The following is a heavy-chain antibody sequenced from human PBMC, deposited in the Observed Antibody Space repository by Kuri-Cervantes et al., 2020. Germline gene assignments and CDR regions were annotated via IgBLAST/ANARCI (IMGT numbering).Heavy chain of an antibody. CDR2: INQDGSEI. CDR1: GFTFRSHW. V-gene: IGHV3-7*01. CDR3: TFSSGWYLSDAFDI. Sequence: GESLKISCAASGFTFRSHWMNWVRQAPGKGLEWVANINQDGSEIHYVDSVKGRFTISRDNAKSSLYLEMNSLRAEDTAVYYCTFSSGWYLSDAFDIWGQGTMVTVSS. J-gene: IGHJ3*02. D-gene: IGHD6-19*01.